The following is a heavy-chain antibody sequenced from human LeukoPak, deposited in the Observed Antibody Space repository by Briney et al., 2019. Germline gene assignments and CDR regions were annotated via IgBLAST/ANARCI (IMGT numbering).Heavy chain of an antibody. Sequence: GGSLRLSCAASGFTFSGHWMSWVRQAPGKGLEWVANINQGGSDKYYVDSVKGRFTISRDNANNLLYLQMNSLRGEDTAVYYCTRDRSRAEDDWGQGTLVTVPS. CDR1: GFTFSGHW. CDR3: TRDRSRAEDD. CDR2: INQGGSDK. J-gene: IGHJ4*02. D-gene: IGHD1-14*01. V-gene: IGHV3-7*01.